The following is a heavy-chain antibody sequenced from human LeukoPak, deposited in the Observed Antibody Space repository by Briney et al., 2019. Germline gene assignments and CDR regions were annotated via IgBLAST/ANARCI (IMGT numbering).Heavy chain of an antibody. CDR3: ARIPLGYSGAYYFDY. V-gene: IGHV4-4*09. Sequence: SETLSLTCTVSRGSISGSIRSYYWSWLRQPPGKGLEWIGYISSSVSVNDNPSLRSRVTISVDTSKNQFFLSLSSVSAAGTAVYYCARIPLGYSGAYYFDYWGQGTLVTVSP. D-gene: IGHD5-12*01. CDR1: RGSISGSIRSYY. J-gene: IGHJ4*02. CDR2: ISSSVSV.